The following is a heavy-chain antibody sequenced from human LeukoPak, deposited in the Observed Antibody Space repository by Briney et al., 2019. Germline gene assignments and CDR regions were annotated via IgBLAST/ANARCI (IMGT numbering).Heavy chain of an antibody. V-gene: IGHV3-7*01. J-gene: IGHJ5*02. CDR2: IKQDGSEK. CDR3: ASGYSYGATFDP. Sequence: GGSLRLCCAASGFTFSSYWMSWVRQAPGKGLEWVANIKQDGSEKYYVDSVKGRFTISRDNAKNSLYLQMNSLRAQDTAVYYCASGYSYGATFDPWGQGTLVTVSS. CDR1: GFTFSSYW. D-gene: IGHD5-18*01.